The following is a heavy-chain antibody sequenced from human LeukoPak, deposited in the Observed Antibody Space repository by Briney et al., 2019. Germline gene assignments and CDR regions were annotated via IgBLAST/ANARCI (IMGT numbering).Heavy chain of an antibody. CDR1: GGSISYYY. V-gene: IGHV4-59*08. CDR2: IYYSGST. D-gene: IGHD2-2*01. Sequence: SETLSLTCTVSGGSISYYYWSWIRQPPGKGLEWIGYIYYSGSTNYNPSLKSRVNISVDTSKNQFSLKLSSVTAADTAVYYCARHGVPAAHFDFWGQGTLVTVSS. CDR3: ARHGVPAAHFDF. J-gene: IGHJ4*02.